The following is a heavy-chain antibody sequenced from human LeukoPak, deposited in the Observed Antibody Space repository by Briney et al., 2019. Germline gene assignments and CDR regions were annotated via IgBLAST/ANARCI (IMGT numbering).Heavy chain of an antibody. Sequence: GGSLGLSCAASGFTFSSYSMNWVRQAPGKGLEWVSYISTSSSTIYYPDSVKGRFTISRDNAKNSLYLQMNSLRAEDTAVYYCARDRYSGSYGGRPYYYYGMDVWGQGTTVTVSS. CDR2: ISTSSSTI. D-gene: IGHD1-26*01. J-gene: IGHJ6*02. CDR1: GFTFSSYS. V-gene: IGHV3-48*01. CDR3: ARDRYSGSYGGRPYYYYGMDV.